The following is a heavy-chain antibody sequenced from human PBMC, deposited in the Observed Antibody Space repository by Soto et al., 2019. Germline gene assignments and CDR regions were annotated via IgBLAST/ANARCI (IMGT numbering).Heavy chain of an antibody. CDR3: ARARWILILDY. J-gene: IGHJ4*02. CDR1: GGSFSGYY. D-gene: IGHD5-12*01. Sequence: PSETLSLTCAVYGGSFSGYYWSWIRQPPGKGLEWIGEINHSGSTNYNPSLKSRVTISVDTSKNQFSLKLSSVTAADTAVYYCARARWILILDYWGQGTLVTVSS. CDR2: INHSGST. V-gene: IGHV4-34*01.